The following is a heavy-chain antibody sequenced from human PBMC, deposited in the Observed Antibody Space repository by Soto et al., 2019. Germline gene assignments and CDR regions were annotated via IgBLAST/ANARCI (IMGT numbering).Heavy chain of an antibody. CDR2: INAGNGNT. CDR3: ARDSPVAVAGHFDY. Sequence: ASVKVSCKASGYTFPSHAMHWVRQAPGQRLEWMGWINAGNGNTKYSQKFQGRVTITRDTSASTAYMELSSLRSEDTAVYYCARDSPVAVAGHFDYWGQGTLVTV. D-gene: IGHD6-19*01. V-gene: IGHV1-3*01. CDR1: GYTFPSHA. J-gene: IGHJ4*02.